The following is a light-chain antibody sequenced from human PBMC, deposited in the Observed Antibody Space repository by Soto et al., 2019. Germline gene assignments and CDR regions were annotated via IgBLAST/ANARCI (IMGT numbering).Light chain of an antibody. Sequence: QSALTQPASVSGSPGQSITISCTGTSSDVGGYNYVSWYQQHPGKAPKLMIYDVSNRPSGVSNRFSGSKSGNPASLTISGLQAEDEADYYCSSYTSSSTLDVVFGGGTKLTVL. CDR3: SSYTSSSTLDVV. CDR2: DVS. J-gene: IGLJ2*01. CDR1: SSDVGGYNY. V-gene: IGLV2-14*01.